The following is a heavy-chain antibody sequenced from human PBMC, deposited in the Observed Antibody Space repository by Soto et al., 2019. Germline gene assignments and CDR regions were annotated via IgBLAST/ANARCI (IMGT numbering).Heavy chain of an antibody. CDR1: GYTFTGYY. D-gene: IGHD2-15*01. CDR2: INPNSGGT. Sequence: ASVKVSCKASGYTFTGYYMHWVRQAPGQGLEWMGWINPNSGGTNYAQKFQGWVTMTRDTSISTAYMELSRLGSDDTAVYYCARAEDDYYSYGMDVWGQGTTVTVSS. J-gene: IGHJ6*02. V-gene: IGHV1-2*04. CDR3: ARAEDDYYSYGMDV.